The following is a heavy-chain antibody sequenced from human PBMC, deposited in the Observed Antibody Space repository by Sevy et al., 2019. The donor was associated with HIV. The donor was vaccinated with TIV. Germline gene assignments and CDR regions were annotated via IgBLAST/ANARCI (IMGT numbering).Heavy chain of an antibody. V-gene: IGHV6-1*01. CDR1: GDDVSSNTAA. J-gene: IGHJ3*02. CDR2: TLYRSKWSN. D-gene: IGHD5-18*01. Sequence: SQTLSLTCAISGDDVSSNTAAWNWIRQSPSRGLEWLGRTLYRSKWSNDYTESVKSRITVIPDTSRNQFSLQLNSVTPEDTAVYYCARGGYGAFDIWGQGTMLTVSS. CDR3: ARGGYGAFDI.